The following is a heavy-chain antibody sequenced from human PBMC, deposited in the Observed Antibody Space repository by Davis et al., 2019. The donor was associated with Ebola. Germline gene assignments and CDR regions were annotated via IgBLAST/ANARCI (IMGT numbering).Heavy chain of an antibody. D-gene: IGHD6-13*01. Sequence: ASVKVSCKASGDTLSNYAITWVRQAPGQGLEWMGWISAYNGNTNYAQKLQGRVTMTTDTSTSTAYMELRSLRSDDTAVYYCARSYWQQLDHFDYWGQGTLVTVSS. CDR2: ISAYNGNT. CDR3: ARSYWQQLDHFDY. CDR1: GDTLSNYA. J-gene: IGHJ4*02. V-gene: IGHV1-18*04.